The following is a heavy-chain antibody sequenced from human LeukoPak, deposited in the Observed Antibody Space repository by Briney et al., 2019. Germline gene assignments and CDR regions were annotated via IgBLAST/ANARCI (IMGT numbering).Heavy chain of an antibody. CDR3: AGRDNGYYYGMDV. CDR2: IYSGGST. J-gene: IGHJ6*02. V-gene: IGHV3-66*01. D-gene: IGHD2-8*01. Sequence: GGSLRLSCAASGFTVSSNYMSWVRHTPGKGLEWVSLIYSGGSTYYADSVKGRFTISRDNSKNTLYLQMNSLRAEDTAVYYCAGRDNGYYYGMDVWGRGTTVTVSS. CDR1: GFTVSSNY.